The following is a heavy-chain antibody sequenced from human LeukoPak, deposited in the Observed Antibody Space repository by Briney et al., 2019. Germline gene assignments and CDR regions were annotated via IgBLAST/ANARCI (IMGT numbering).Heavy chain of an antibody. Sequence: SETLSLTCAVYGGSFSGYYWSWIRQPPGKGLEWIGEINHSGSTNYNPSLKSRVAISVDTSKNQFSLKLSSVTAADTAVYYCARVVAGTFDYWGQGTLVTVSS. CDR2: INHSGST. CDR1: GGSFSGYY. D-gene: IGHD6-19*01. V-gene: IGHV4-34*01. J-gene: IGHJ4*02. CDR3: ARVVAGTFDY.